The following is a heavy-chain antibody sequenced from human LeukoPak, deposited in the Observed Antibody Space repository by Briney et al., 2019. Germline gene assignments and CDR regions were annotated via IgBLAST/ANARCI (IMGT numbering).Heavy chain of an antibody. CDR1: GYTFTGYY. J-gene: IGHJ5*02. V-gene: IGHV1-2*02. CDR3: ARECKTKIGQQLVRVWWFDP. CDR2: INPNSGGT. Sequence: ASVKVSCKASGYTFTGYYMHWVRQAPGQGLEWMGWINPNSGGTNYAQKFQGRVTMTRDTSISTAYMELSRLRSDDTAEYYCARECKTKIGQQLVRVWWFDPWGQGTLVTVSS. D-gene: IGHD6-13*01.